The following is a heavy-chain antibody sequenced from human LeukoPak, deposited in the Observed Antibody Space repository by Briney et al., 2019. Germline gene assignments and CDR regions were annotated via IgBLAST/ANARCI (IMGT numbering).Heavy chain of an antibody. CDR3: ARDGSGHWFDP. Sequence: ASVKVSCKASGYTFNTYGVSWVRQAPGQGLEWMGWINAYNGDTNHAQKFQGRVTMTTDTSTTTAYMELGSLRSDDTAVYYCARDGSGHWFDPWGQGTLVTVSS. J-gene: IGHJ5*02. D-gene: IGHD6-25*01. CDR2: INAYNGDT. V-gene: IGHV1-18*04. CDR1: GYTFNTYG.